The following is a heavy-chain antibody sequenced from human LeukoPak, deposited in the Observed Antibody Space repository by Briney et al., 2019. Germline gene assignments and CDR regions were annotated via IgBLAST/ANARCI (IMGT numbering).Heavy chain of an antibody. CDR1: GFTFSSYS. D-gene: IGHD4-17*01. Sequence: GGSLRLSCAASGFTFSSYSMNWVRQAPGKGLEWVSYISSSSSTIYYADSVKGRFTISRDTSKNTLYLQINSLRVEDTAVYYCIVFGDSNHWGQGTLVTVSS. CDR3: IVFGDSNH. CDR2: ISSSSSTI. J-gene: IGHJ5*02. V-gene: IGHV3-48*01.